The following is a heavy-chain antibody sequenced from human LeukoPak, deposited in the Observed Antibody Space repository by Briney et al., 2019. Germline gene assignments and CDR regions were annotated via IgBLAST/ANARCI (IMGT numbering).Heavy chain of an antibody. Sequence: PSETLSLTCTVSGGSISSYYWSWIRQPPGKGLEWIGYIYYSGSTNYNPSLKSRVTISVDTSKNQFSLKLSSVTAADTAVYYCARIGVTMVRFDAFDIGAKGPRVTV. CDR1: GGSISSYY. V-gene: IGHV4-59*01. D-gene: IGHD3-10*01. CDR2: IYYSGST. J-gene: IGHJ3*02. CDR3: ARIGVTMVRFDAFDI.